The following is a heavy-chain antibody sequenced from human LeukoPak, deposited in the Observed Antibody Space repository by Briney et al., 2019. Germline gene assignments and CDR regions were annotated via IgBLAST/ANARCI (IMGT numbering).Heavy chain of an antibody. J-gene: IGHJ4*02. CDR3: ARDRALPATALPFDY. V-gene: IGHV4-39*07. D-gene: IGHD2-2*01. CDR2: IYYSGST. CDR1: GGSISSSSYY. Sequence: PSETLSLTCTVSGGSISSSSYYWGWIRQPPGKGLEWIGSIYYSGSTYYNPSLKSRVTISVDTSKNQFSLKLSSVTAADTAVYYCARDRALPATALPFDYWGQGTLVTVSS.